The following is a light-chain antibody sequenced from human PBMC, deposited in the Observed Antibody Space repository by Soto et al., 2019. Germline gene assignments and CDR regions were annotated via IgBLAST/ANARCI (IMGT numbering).Light chain of an antibody. Sequence: EIVMTQSPATLSVSPGEGATLSCRASQSVVTNLAWYQQNPGQAPRLLIYGESTKATGIPARFSGSGSGTEFTLTISSMQSEDFVVYYCQQYNNGPPLTFGGGTKVEIK. V-gene: IGKV3-15*01. CDR2: GES. J-gene: IGKJ4*01. CDR3: QQYNNGPPLT. CDR1: QSVVTN.